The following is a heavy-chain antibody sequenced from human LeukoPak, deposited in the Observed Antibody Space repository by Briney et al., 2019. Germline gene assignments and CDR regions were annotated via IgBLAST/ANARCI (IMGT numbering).Heavy chain of an antibody. D-gene: IGHD3-10*01. Sequence: SETLSLTCTVSGGSISSYYWSWIRQPPREGLEWIGYIYYSGSTNYNPSLKSRVTISVDTSKNQFSLKLSSVTAADTAVYYCARSSRSYYYGSGSPRAPWFDPWGQGTLVTVSS. CDR1: GGSISSYY. CDR2: IYYSGST. J-gene: IGHJ5*02. CDR3: ARSSRSYYYGSGSPRAPWFDP. V-gene: IGHV4-59*01.